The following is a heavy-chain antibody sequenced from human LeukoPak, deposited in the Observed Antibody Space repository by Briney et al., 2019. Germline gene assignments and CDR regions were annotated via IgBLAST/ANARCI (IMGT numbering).Heavy chain of an antibody. CDR1: GGSISSSSYY. V-gene: IGHV4-39*01. CDR3: ARRVTYYYGSGSSSGPNWFDP. Sequence: SETLSLTCTVSGGSISSSSYYWGWIRQPPGKGLEWIGSIYYSGSTYYNPSLKSRVTISVDTSKNQFSLKLSSATAADTAVYYCARRVTYYYGSGSSSGPNWFDPWGQGTLVTVSS. CDR2: IYYSGST. J-gene: IGHJ5*02. D-gene: IGHD3-10*01.